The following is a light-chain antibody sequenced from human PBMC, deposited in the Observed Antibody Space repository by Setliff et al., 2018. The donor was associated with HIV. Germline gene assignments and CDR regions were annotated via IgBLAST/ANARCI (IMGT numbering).Light chain of an antibody. CDR2: DVN. Sequence: QSALTQPPSVSGSLGQSVTISCTGTSSDVGGFIRVSWYQQPPRTAPKLMIYDVNNRPSGVPDRFSGSKSGNTASLTISRLQAEDEADYYCQSYDSRLSYVFGTGTKVTVL. J-gene: IGLJ1*01. V-gene: IGLV2-18*02. CDR3: QSYDSRLSYV. CDR1: SSDVGGFIR.